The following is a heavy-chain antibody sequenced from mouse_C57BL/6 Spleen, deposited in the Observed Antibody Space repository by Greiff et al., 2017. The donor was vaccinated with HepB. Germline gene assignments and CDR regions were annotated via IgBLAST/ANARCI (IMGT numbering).Heavy chain of an antibody. CDR2: IDPNSGGT. J-gene: IGHJ1*03. CDR1: GYTFTSYW. V-gene: IGHV1-72*01. D-gene: IGHD2-2*01. Sequence: QVQLQQPGAELVKPGASVKLSCKASGYTFTSYWMHWVKQRPGRGLEWIGRIDPNSGGTKYNEKFKSKATLTVDKPSSTAYMQLSSLTSEDSAVYYCERSRRHGYDTEEWYFDVWGTGTTVTVSS. CDR3: ERSRRHGYDTEEWYFDV.